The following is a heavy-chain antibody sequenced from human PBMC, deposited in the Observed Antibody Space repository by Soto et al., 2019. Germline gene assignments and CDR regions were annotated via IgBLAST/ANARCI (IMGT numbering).Heavy chain of an antibody. V-gene: IGHV3-21*04. J-gene: IGHJ5*01. D-gene: IGHD3-10*01. CDR1: GFTLSRYN. CDR2: ISASGADT. CDR3: VREGLTGDISGWFVY. Sequence: GGSLRLSCVVSGFTLSRYNMNWVRQAPGKGPECVSSISASGADTTYAESVKGRFTASRANAKNSLFLQMNSLRVEDTSLYYCVREGLTGDISGWFVYWGQGTPDTVSS.